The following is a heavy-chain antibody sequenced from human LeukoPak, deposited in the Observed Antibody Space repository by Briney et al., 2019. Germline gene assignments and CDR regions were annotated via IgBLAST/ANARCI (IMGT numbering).Heavy chain of an antibody. J-gene: IGHJ4*02. CDR1: GYTFTGYY. CDR3: ARGLWFGELLWHANDY. CDR2: INTNTGNP. Sequence: GASVKVSCKASGYTFTGYYMHWVRQAPGQGLEWMGWINTNTGNPTYAQGFTGRFVFSLDTSVSTAYLQISSLKAEDTAVYYCARGLWFGELLWHANDYWGQGTLVTVPS. V-gene: IGHV7-4-1*02. D-gene: IGHD3-10*01.